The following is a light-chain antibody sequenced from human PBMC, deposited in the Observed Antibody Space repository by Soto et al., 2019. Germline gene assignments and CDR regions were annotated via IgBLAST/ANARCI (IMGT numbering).Light chain of an antibody. J-gene: IGKJ3*01. CDR2: DAF. Sequence: EIVLTQSPATLSLSPGERDTLSCRASQSINNYLVWYQQKRGQAPRLLIYDAFTRATGIPARFSGSGSGTGFTLTISSLEPEDFAVYYCLQRSDLPLTFGPGTKLDI. V-gene: IGKV3-11*01. CDR3: LQRSDLPLT. CDR1: QSINNY.